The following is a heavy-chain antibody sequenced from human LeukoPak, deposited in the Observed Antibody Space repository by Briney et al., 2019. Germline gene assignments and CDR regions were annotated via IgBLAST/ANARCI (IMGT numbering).Heavy chain of an antibody. Sequence: PGGSLKPSCAASGFTFSRSGMHWVRQASGKGLEWVGRIRSKANGYETAYAASVKGRFTISRDDSKNTAYLQMNSLKTEDTAVYYCTRHGDIVVVPAAISYYYYGMDVWGKGTTVTVSS. V-gene: IGHV3-73*01. D-gene: IGHD2-2*01. CDR2: IRSKANGYET. CDR3: TRHGDIVVVPAAISYYYYGMDV. J-gene: IGHJ6*04. CDR1: GFTFSRSG.